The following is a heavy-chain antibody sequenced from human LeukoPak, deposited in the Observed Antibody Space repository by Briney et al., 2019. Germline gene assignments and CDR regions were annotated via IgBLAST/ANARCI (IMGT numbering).Heavy chain of an antibody. J-gene: IGHJ4*02. V-gene: IGHV4-38-2*02. CDR2: IQSGST. CDR3: ARMHGSGSYRSLDY. D-gene: IGHD3-10*01. CDR1: GYSISSGYY. Sequence: SETLSLTCSVSGYSISSGYYWGWIRQPPGKGVEWIGSIQSGSTYYNPSLKSRVTISMDTSKNQFSLKVSSVTAADTAVYYCARMHGSGSYRSLDYWGQGTLVTVSS.